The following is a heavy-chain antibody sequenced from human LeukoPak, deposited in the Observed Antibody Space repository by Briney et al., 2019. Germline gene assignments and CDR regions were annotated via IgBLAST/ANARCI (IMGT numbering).Heavy chain of an antibody. V-gene: IGHV1-69*04. CDR1: GGTFSSYA. J-gene: IGHJ4*02. CDR2: IIPILGIA. Sequence: SVNVSCKASGGTFSSYAISWVRQAPGQGLEWMGRIIPILGIANYAQKFQGRVTITADKSTSTAYMELSSLRSEDTAVYYCARTYTAMVFGGNYYFDYWGQGTLVTVSS. D-gene: IGHD5-18*01. CDR3: ARTYTAMVFGGNYYFDY.